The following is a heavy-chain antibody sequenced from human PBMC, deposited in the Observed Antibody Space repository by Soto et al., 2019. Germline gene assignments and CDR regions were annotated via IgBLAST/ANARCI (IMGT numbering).Heavy chain of an antibody. D-gene: IGHD2-2*01. CDR2: ISSSVSTI. J-gene: IGHJ5*02. Sequence: QVQLVESGGGLVKPGGSLRLSCAASGFTFSDYYMSWIRQAPGKWLEWVSYISSSVSTIYYADSVKGRFTISRDNAKNSLYLQMNSLRAEDTAVYYCARDKTVPAAIRGRKLGGNWFDPWGQGTLVTVSS. V-gene: IGHV3-11*01. CDR1: GFTFSDYY. CDR3: ARDKTVPAAIRGRKLGGNWFDP.